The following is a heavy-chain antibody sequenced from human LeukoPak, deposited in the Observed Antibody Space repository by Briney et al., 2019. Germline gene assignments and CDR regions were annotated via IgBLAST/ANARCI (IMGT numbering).Heavy chain of an antibody. CDR1: GFTFSSYG. D-gene: IGHD1-26*01. CDR2: IWYDGSNK. Sequence: GGSLRLSCAASGFTFSSYGMHWVRQAPGKGLEWVAFIWYDGSNKYYADSVKGRFTISRDNSKNTLYLQMNSLRAEDTAVYYCAKDRGSSYFDYWGQGTLVTVSS. V-gene: IGHV3-30*02. CDR3: AKDRGSSYFDY. J-gene: IGHJ4*02.